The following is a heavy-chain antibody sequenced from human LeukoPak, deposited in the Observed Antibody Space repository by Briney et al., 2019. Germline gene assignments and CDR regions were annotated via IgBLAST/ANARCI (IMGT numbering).Heavy chain of an antibody. J-gene: IGHJ4*02. CDR1: GGSFSGYY. CDR3: ARDPPHYYDSSGYYSFDY. Sequence: SETLSLTCAVYGGSFSGYYWSWIRQPPGKGLEWIGEFNHSGSTNYNPSLKSRVTISVDTSKNQFSLKLSSVTAADTAVYYCARDPPHYYDSSGYYSFDYWGQGTLVTVSS. CDR2: FNHSGST. V-gene: IGHV4-34*01. D-gene: IGHD3-22*01.